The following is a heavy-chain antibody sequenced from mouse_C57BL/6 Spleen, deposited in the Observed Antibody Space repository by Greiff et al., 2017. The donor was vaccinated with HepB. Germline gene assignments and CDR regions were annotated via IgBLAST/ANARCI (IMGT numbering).Heavy chain of an antibody. J-gene: IGHJ1*03. V-gene: IGHV1-52*01. CDR1: GYTFTSYW. CDR2: IDPSDSET. Sequence: QVQLQQPGAELVRPGSSVKLSCKASGYTFTSYWMHWVKQRPIQGLEWIGNIDPSDSETHYNQKFKDKATLTVDKSSSTAYMQLSSLTSEDSAVYYWARTYGNYRYFDVWGTGTTVTVSS. D-gene: IGHD2-1*01. CDR3: ARTYGNYRYFDV.